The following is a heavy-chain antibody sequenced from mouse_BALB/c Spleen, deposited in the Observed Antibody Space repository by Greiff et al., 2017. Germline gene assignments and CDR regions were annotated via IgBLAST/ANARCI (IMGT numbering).Heavy chain of an antibody. V-gene: IGHV14-3*02. CDR2: IEPANGNT. J-gene: IGHJ3*01. CDR3: SQDTRFAY. CDR1: GFNIKDTY. D-gene: IGHD5-1-1*01. Sequence: EVQLQQSGAELVKPGASVKLSCTASGFNIKDTYMNWVKQRPEQGLEWIGRIEPANGNTKYDPKFQGKATITADTSSNTAYLQLSSLTSEDTAVYYCSQDTRFAYWGQGTLVTVSA.